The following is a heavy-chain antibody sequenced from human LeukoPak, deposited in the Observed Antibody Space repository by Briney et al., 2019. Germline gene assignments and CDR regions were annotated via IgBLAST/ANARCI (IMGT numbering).Heavy chain of an antibody. CDR2: IYYRGST. CDR3: ARGRGYSYGYPVIWAY. Sequence: SETLSLTCTVSGGSISSGAYYWGWIRQHPGKGLEWIGYIYYRGSTYYNPSLKSRVFISVDTSKNQFSLKLSSVTAADTAVYYCARGRGYSYGYPVIWAYWGQGTLVTVSS. J-gene: IGHJ4*02. D-gene: IGHD5-18*01. V-gene: IGHV4-31*03. CDR1: GGSISSGAYY.